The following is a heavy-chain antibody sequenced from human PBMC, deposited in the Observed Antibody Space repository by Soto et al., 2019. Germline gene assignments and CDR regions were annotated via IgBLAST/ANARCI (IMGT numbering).Heavy chain of an antibody. CDR3: ARDQTFLGGFGWDGKNDYYGMDV. CDR2: INPSGGST. J-gene: IGHJ6*02. D-gene: IGHD3-10*01. V-gene: IGHV1-46*01. CDR1: GYTFTSYY. Sequence: GASVKVSCKASGYTFTSYYMHWVRQAPGQGLEWMGIINPSGGSTSYAQKFQGRVTMTRDTSTSTVYMELSSLRSEDTAVYYCARDQTFLGGFGWDGKNDYYGMDVWGQGTTVTVSS.